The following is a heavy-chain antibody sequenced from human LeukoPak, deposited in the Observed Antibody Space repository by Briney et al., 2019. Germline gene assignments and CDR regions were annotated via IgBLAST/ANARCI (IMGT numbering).Heavy chain of an antibody. CDR3: ARDYIVATIYYYYGMDV. CDR1: GFTFSSYA. J-gene: IGHJ6*02. Sequence: GGSLRLSCAASGFTFSSYAMHWVRQAPGKGLEWVAVISYDGSNKYYADSVKGRFTISRDNSKNTLYLQMNSLRAEGTAVYYCARDYIVATIYYYYGMDVWGQGTTVTVSS. CDR2: ISYDGSNK. V-gene: IGHV3-30-3*01. D-gene: IGHD5-12*01.